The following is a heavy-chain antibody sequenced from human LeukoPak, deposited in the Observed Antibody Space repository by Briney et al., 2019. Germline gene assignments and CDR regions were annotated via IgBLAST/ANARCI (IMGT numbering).Heavy chain of an antibody. D-gene: IGHD3-9*01. Sequence: GGSLRLSCAASGFTFSSYWMSWVRQAPGKGLEWVAVISYDGSNKYYADSVKGRFTISRDNSKNTLYLQMNSLRAEDTAVYYCARGPSYYDILTGFDYWGQGTLVTVSS. J-gene: IGHJ4*02. CDR1: GFTFSSYW. CDR3: ARGPSYYDILTGFDY. CDR2: ISYDGSNK. V-gene: IGHV3-30-3*01.